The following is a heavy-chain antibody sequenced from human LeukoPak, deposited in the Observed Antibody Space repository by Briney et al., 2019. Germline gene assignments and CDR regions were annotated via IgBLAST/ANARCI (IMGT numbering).Heavy chain of an antibody. Sequence: ASVKVSCKASGYTFTRYTISWVRQAPGQRLEWMGWISAYNGNTDYAKKLQGRVTMTTDTSTSTAYMDLRSLGSDETAVYYCAVGFGVVITHFDYWGQGTLVTVSS. CDR2: ISAYNGNT. V-gene: IGHV1-18*01. CDR3: AVGFGVVITHFDY. J-gene: IGHJ4*02. D-gene: IGHD3-3*01. CDR1: GYTFTRYT.